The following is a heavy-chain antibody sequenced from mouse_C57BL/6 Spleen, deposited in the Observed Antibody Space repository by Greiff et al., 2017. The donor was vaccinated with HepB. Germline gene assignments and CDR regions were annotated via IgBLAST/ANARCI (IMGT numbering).Heavy chain of an antibody. V-gene: IGHV6-3*01. J-gene: IGHJ3*01. CDR1: GFTFSNYW. Sequence: EVKLVESGGGLVQPGGSMKLSCVASGFTFSNYWMNWVRQSPEKGLEWVAQIRLKSDNYATHYAESVKGRFTISRDDSKSSVYLQMNNLRAEDTGIYYCTRGKNYYGSSYAWFAYWGQGTLVTVSA. CDR2: IRLKSDNYAT. CDR3: TRGKNYYGSSYAWFAY. D-gene: IGHD1-1*01.